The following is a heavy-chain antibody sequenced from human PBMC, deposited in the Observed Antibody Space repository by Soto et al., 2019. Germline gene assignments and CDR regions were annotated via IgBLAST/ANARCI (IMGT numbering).Heavy chain of an antibody. CDR2: INHSGST. CDR3: ARSIVVVPAAMDV. V-gene: IGHV4-34*01. CDR1: GGSFSGYY. J-gene: IGHJ6*04. D-gene: IGHD2-2*01. Sequence: KQSQTLSLTCAVYGGSFSGYYWSWIRQPPGKGLEWIGEINHSGSTNYNPSLKSRVTISVDTSKNQFSLKLSSVTAADTAVYYCARSIVVVPAAMDVWGKGTTVTVSS.